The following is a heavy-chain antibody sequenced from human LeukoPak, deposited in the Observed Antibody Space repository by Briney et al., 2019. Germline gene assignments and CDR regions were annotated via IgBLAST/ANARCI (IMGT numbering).Heavy chain of an antibody. D-gene: IGHD6-6*01. CDR2: IIPIFGTA. CDR3: ARDLEYSSSSFHYYYMDV. V-gene: IGHV1-69*05. Sequence: VASVKVSCKASGGTFSSYAISWVRQAPGQGLEWMGGIIPIFGTANYAQKFQGRVTITTDESTSTAYMELSSLRSEDTAVYYCARDLEYSSSSFHYYYMDVWGKGTTVTVSS. J-gene: IGHJ6*03. CDR1: GGTFSSYA.